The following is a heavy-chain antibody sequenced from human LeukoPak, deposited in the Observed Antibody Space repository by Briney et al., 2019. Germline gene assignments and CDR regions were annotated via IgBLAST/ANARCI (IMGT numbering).Heavy chain of an antibody. V-gene: IGHV3-30*18. Sequence: GGSLRLSCAASGFTFSSYGMHWVRQAPGKGLEWVAVISYDGSNKYYADSVKGRFTISRDNSKNTLYLQMNSLRAEGTAVYYCAKKEVAYDYWGQGTLVTVSS. CDR2: ISYDGSNK. D-gene: IGHD5-12*01. J-gene: IGHJ4*02. CDR1: GFTFSSYG. CDR3: AKKEVAYDY.